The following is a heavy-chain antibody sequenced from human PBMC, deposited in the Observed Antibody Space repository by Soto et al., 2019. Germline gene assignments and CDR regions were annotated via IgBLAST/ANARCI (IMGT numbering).Heavy chain of an antibody. CDR1: GFSLTTSGVG. V-gene: IGHV2-5*01. D-gene: IGHD6-13*01. J-gene: IGHJ4*02. CDR3: AHRRVDSSWYLVHFDY. Sequence: QITLKESGPTLVKPTQTLTLTCTFSGFSLTTSGVGVGWIRQPPGKALEWLALIYWHDDKRYSPSLKSRLTSTKVTSKNQVVLTMTNMVPVDTATYYCAHRRVDSSWYLVHFDYWGQGTLVTVSS. CDR2: IYWHDDK.